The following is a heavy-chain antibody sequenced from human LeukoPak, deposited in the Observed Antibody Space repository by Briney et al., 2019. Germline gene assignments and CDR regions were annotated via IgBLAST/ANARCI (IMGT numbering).Heavy chain of an antibody. CDR2: IYSGGST. J-gene: IGHJ6*02. CDR3: ASIVVVTTVFMDV. V-gene: IGHV3-66*01. Sequence: GGSLRLSCAASGFTVSSNYMSWVRQAPGKGLEWVSVIYSGGSTHYADSVKGRFTISRDNSKNTLYLQMNSLRAEDTAVYYCASIVVVTTVFMDVWGQGTTVTVSS. D-gene: IGHD2-21*02. CDR1: GFTVSSNY.